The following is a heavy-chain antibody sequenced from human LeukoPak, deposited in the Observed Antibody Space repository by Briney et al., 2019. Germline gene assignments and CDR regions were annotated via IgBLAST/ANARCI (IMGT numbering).Heavy chain of an antibody. V-gene: IGHV4-30-2*01. CDR1: GGSVSSSAYS. J-gene: IGHJ4*02. Sequence: PSQTLSLTCGVSGGSVSSSAYSWSWIRQPPGRGLEWIGYIYHSGSTSYNPSLKSRVTISLDRSNNQFSLKLTSVAAADTAVYYCARGQCRSTSCYLRPAWFDYWGQGTLVTVSS. D-gene: IGHD2-2*01. CDR3: ARGQCRSTSCYLRPAWFDY. CDR2: IYHSGST.